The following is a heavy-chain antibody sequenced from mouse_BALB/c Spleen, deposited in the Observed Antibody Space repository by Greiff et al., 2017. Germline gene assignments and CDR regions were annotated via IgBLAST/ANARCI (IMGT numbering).Heavy chain of an antibody. CDR2: ISDGGSYT. V-gene: IGHV5-4*02. CDR1: GFTFSDYY. J-gene: IGHJ4*01. CDR3: ARGEGGNYEDYYAMDY. D-gene: IGHD2-1*01. Sequence: DVKLVESGGGLVKPGGSLKLSCAASGFTFSDYYMYWVRQTPEKRLEWVATISDGGSYTYYPDSVKGRFTISRDNAKNNLYLQMSSLKSEDTAMYYCARGEGGNYEDYYAMDYWGQGTSVTVSS.